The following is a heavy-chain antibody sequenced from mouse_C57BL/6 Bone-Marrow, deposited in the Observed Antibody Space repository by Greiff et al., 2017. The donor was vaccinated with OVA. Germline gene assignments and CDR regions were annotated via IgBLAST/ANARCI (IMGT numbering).Heavy chain of an antibody. CDR1: GYTFTDYY. V-gene: IGHV1-26*01. D-gene: IGHD1-1*01. CDR2: INPNNGGT. Sequence: EVQLQQSGPELVKPGASVKISCKASGYTFTDYYMNWVKQSPGKSLEWIGDINPNNGGTSYHQKFKGKATLTVDKSSSTADMELRSLTSEDSAVYYCARPDYYGSSFWAMDYWGQGTSVTVSS. J-gene: IGHJ4*01. CDR3: ARPDYYGSSFWAMDY.